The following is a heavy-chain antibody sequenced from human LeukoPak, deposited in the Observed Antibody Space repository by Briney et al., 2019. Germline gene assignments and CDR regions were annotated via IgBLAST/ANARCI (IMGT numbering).Heavy chain of an antibody. J-gene: IGHJ4*02. D-gene: IGHD3-22*01. V-gene: IGHV3-33*05. Sequence: GGSLRLSCAAPGFTFSSYGMHWVRQAPGKGLEWVAVISLDGSNTYYADSVKGRFTISRDNSKNTLYLQMSSLRAEDTAVYFCAKDRATFYYDSSGYYFDFWGQGTLVPVSS. CDR2: ISLDGSNT. CDR1: GFTFSSYG. CDR3: AKDRATFYYDSSGYYFDF.